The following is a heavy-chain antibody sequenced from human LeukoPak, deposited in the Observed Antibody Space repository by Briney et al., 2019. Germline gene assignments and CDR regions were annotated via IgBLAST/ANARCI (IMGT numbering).Heavy chain of an antibody. CDR1: GGSINNYY. CDR2: IYTRGST. D-gene: IGHD2-15*01. CDR3: ARGRYCSAYICSGRDAFDI. J-gene: IGHJ3*02. V-gene: IGHV4-4*07. Sequence: SETLSLTCTVSGGSINNYYWSWIRQPAGKGLEWIGRIYTRGSTNYNPSLKSRVTISVDTSKNQFSLKLSSVSAAHTSVYYFARGRYCSAYICSGRDAFDIWGQGTMVLVFS.